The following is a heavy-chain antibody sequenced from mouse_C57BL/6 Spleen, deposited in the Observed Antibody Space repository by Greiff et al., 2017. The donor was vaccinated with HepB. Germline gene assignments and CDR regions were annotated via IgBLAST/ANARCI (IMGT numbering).Heavy chain of an antibody. D-gene: IGHD1-1*01. V-gene: IGHV1-64*01. CDR1: GYTFTSYW. CDR2: IHPNSGST. J-gene: IGHJ3*01. CDR3: ARRDDYYGSRGFAY. Sequence: QVQLQQPGAELVKPGASVKLSCKASGYTFTSYWMHWVKQRPGQGLEWIGMIHPNSGSTNYNEKFKSKATLTVDKSSSTAYMQHSSLTSEDAAVDYCARRDDYYGSRGFAYWGQGTLVTVSA.